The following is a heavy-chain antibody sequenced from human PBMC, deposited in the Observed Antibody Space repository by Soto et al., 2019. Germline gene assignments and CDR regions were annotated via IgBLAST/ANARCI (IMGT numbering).Heavy chain of an antibody. D-gene: IGHD3-16*01. Sequence: QITLNESGPALVKPTQTLTLTCTFSGFSLNTRDVGVGWIRQPPGKALEWLGVVYWDDDKTYRPSLKSRLTSTNDTPKNQVVLRMTKMDPVDTSTYYCAHCRGGVASFWGQGTLVTVSS. V-gene: IGHV2-5*02. J-gene: IGHJ4*02. CDR1: GFSLNTRDVG. CDR2: VYWDDDK. CDR3: AHCRGGVASF.